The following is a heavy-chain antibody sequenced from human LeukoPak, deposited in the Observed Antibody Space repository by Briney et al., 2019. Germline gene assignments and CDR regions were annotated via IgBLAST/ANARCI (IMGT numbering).Heavy chain of an antibody. CDR2: IYSGGST. V-gene: IGHV3-53*01. D-gene: IGHD5-24*01. Sequence: GGSLRLSCAASRFTFSSYWMHWVRQAPGKGLEWVSVIYSGGSTYYADSVKGRFTISRDNSKNTLYLQMNSLRAEDTAVYYCARLITALDIWGQGTMVTVSS. J-gene: IGHJ3*02. CDR3: ARLITALDI. CDR1: RFTFSSYW.